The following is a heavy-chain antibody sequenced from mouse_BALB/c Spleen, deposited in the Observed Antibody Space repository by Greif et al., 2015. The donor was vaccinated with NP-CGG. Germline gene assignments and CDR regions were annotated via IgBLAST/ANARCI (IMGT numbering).Heavy chain of an antibody. CDR3: ARDQGGNFDV. D-gene: IGHD3-2*02. Sequence: EVMLVESGGGLVQPGGSRKLSCAASGFTFSDYGMAWVRQAPGKGPEWVAFISNLAYSIYYADTVTGRFTISRENAKNTLYLEMSSLRSEDTAMYYCARDQGGNFDVWGAGTTVTVSS. CDR1: GFTFSDYG. CDR2: ISNLAYSI. J-gene: IGHJ1*01. V-gene: IGHV5-15*02.